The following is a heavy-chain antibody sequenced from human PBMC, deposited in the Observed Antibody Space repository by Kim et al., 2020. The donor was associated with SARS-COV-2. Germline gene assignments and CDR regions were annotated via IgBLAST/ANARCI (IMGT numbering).Heavy chain of an antibody. CDR1: GGSISSSSYY. CDR2: IYYSGST. J-gene: IGHJ4*02. Sequence: SETLSLTCTVSGGSISSSSYYWGWIRQPPGKGLEWIGSIYYSGSTYYNPSLKSRVTISVDTSKNQFSLKLSSVTAADTAVYYCARRACSGSYYCGYFDYWGQGTLVTVSS. V-gene: IGHV4-39*01. D-gene: IGHD3-10*02. CDR3: ARRACSGSYYCGYFDY.